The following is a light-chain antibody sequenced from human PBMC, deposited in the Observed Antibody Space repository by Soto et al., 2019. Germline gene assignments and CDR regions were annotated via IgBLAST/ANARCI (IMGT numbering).Light chain of an antibody. V-gene: IGKV4-1*01. CDR3: LQYYGGPPHT. CDR1: QSLFYSAYRTNY. Sequence: DIVLTQSPDSLAVFLGERATITCKSSQSLFYSAYRTNYLAWYQDKPGQPPMMLISWASTRASGVPDRFSGGGSGTDFTLTISSLQAEDVAVYYCLQYYGGPPHTFGQGTKLEI. CDR2: WAS. J-gene: IGKJ2*01.